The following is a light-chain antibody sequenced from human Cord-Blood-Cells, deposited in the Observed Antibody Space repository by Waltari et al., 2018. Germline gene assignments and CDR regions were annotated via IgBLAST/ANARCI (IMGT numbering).Light chain of an antibody. CDR2: SNN. V-gene: IGLV1-44*01. Sequence: QSVLTQPPSASGTPGQRVTISCSGRSSNIGSNTVHWYQQLPGTAPKLLIYSNNQRPSGVPDRFSDSKSGTSASLAISGLQSEDEADYYCAAWDDSLNGYVVFGGGTKLTVL. CDR1: SSNIGSNT. CDR3: AAWDDSLNGYVV. J-gene: IGLJ2*01.